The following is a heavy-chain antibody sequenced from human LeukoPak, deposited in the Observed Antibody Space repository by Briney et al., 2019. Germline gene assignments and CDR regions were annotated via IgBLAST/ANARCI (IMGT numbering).Heavy chain of an antibody. CDR3: ATGPAWSQGIYSSGYFYYFDY. V-gene: IGHV1-24*01. J-gene: IGHJ4*02. Sequence: GASVKVSCKVSGYTLTELSMHWVRQAPGKGLEWMGGFDSEDGETLYAQKFQGRVTMTEDTSTDTAYMELRSLRSEDTAVYYCATGPAWSQGIYSSGYFYYFDYWGQGTLVTVSS. D-gene: IGHD3-22*01. CDR1: GYTLTELS. CDR2: FDSEDGET.